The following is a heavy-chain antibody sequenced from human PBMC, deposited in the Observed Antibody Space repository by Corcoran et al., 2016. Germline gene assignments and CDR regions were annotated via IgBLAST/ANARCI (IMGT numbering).Heavy chain of an antibody. J-gene: IGHJ6*02. CDR2: INHSGST. Sequence: QVQLQQWGAGLLKPSETLSLTSAVYGGSFSGYYWSWIRQPPGKGLEWIGEINHSGSTNYNPSLKSRVTISVDTSKNQFSLKLSSVTAAATAVYYCKYSGYGNGGYYGMDVWGQGTTVTVSS. CDR1: GGSFSGYY. D-gene: IGHD5-12*01. CDR3: KYSGYGNGGYYGMDV. V-gene: IGHV4-34*01.